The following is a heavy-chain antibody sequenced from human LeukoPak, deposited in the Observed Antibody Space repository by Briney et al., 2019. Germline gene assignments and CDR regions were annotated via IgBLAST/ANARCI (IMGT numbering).Heavy chain of an antibody. CDR3: ARDQTDCSSNSCHNFHYGMDV. CDR1: GGTFSSYA. D-gene: IGHD2-2*01. V-gene: IGHV1-46*01. CDR2: INPSGGST. J-gene: IGHJ6*02. Sequence: ASVKVSCKASGGTFSSYAISWVRQAPGQGLEWMGIINPSGGSTSYAQKFQGRVTMTRDTSTSTVYMELSSLRSEDTAVYYCARDQTDCSSNSCHNFHYGMDVWGQGTTVTVSS.